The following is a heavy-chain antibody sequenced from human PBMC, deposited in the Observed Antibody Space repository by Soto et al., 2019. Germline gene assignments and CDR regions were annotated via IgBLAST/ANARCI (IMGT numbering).Heavy chain of an antibody. Sequence: PGGSLRLSCAGSGFTFKNYNMHWVRQAPGKGLEWVALIWYDGSDKFYGDSVKGRFTISRDNAKNTLYLLMNSLRDEDTGVYYCARAGDSYGYVGPYHSYGMDVWGQGTTVTVSS. J-gene: IGHJ6*02. CDR2: IWYDGSDK. V-gene: IGHV3-33*01. CDR3: ARAGDSYGYVGPYHSYGMDV. D-gene: IGHD5-18*01. CDR1: GFTFKNYN.